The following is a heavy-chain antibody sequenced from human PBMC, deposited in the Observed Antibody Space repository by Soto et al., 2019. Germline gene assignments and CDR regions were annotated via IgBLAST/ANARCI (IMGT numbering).Heavy chain of an antibody. V-gene: IGHV1-18*01. J-gene: IGHJ4*02. D-gene: IGHD6-19*01. CDR3: ARGGPDSSGWYRPIDY. Sequence: ASVKVSGKASGYTFTSYGISWVRQAPGQGREWMGWISAYNGNTNYAQKLQGRVTMTTDTSTSTAYMELRSLRSDDTAVYYCARGGPDSSGWYRPIDYWGQGXLVTVYS. CDR2: ISAYNGNT. CDR1: GYTFTSYG.